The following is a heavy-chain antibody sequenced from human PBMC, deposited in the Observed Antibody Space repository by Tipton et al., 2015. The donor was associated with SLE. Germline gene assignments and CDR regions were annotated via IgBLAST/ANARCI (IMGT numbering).Heavy chain of an antibody. CDR2: IYYSGST. Sequence: TLSLTCTVSGGSISSYYWSWVRQPPGKGLEWIGYIYYSGSTNYNPSLKSRVTISVDTSKNQFSLKLSSVTAADTAVYYCARGQRYRPFDIWGQGTMVTVSS. CDR1: GGSISSYY. V-gene: IGHV4-59*01. CDR3: ARGQRYRPFDI. D-gene: IGHD2-15*01. J-gene: IGHJ3*02.